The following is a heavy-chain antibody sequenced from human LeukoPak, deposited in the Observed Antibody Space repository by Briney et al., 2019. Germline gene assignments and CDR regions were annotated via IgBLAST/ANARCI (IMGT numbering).Heavy chain of an antibody. J-gene: IGHJ4*02. CDR1: GIIFSNYW. V-gene: IGHV3-74*01. CDR2: INRDGSST. CDR3: AKDGAVRAYYFDY. Sequence: GGSLRLSCAASGIIFSNYWMHWVRQAPGKGLVWVSRINRDGSSTSYADSVKGRFTISRDNSKNTLYLQMNSLRAEDTAVYYCAKDGAVRAYYFDYWGQGTLVTVSS. D-gene: IGHD3-10*01.